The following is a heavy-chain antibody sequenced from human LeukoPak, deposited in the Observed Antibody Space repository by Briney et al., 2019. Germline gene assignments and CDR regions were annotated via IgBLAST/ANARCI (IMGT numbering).Heavy chain of an antibody. CDR1: GGSISSYY. V-gene: IGHV4-59*01. CDR2: IYYSGST. J-gene: IGHJ6*03. D-gene: IGHD2-2*01. CDR3: ARGVVPAGVTLYYMDV. Sequence: PSETLSLTCTVSGGSISSYYWNWIRQPPGKGLEWIGYIYYSGSTNYNPSLKSRVTISVDTSKNQFSLKLSSVTAADTAVYYCARGVVPAGVTLYYMDVWGKGTTVTISS.